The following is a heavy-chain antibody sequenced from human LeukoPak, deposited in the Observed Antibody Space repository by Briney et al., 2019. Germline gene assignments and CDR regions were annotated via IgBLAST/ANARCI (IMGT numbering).Heavy chain of an antibody. J-gene: IGHJ4*02. Sequence: PSETLSLTCTVSGYSISSGYYWGWIRQPAGKGLEWIGRIYTSGSTNYNPSLKSRVTISVDRSKNQFSLKLSSVTAADTAVYYCASAYYDILTGYSPGGYFDYWGQGTLVTVSS. V-gene: IGHV4-61*02. CDR1: GYSISSGYY. CDR2: IYTSGST. CDR3: ASAYYDILTGYSPGGYFDY. D-gene: IGHD3-9*01.